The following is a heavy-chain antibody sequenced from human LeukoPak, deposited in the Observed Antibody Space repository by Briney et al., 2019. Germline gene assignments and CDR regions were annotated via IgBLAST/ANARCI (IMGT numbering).Heavy chain of an antibody. CDR2: INPNSGDT. J-gene: IGHJ3*02. D-gene: IGHD3-3*01. Sequence: GASVKVSCKASGYTFTDYYLHWVRQAPGQGLEWMGWINPNSGDTDYAQKFQGRVTMTRDTSISTAYMELSRLRYDDTAVYYCARDLEWLYPGGAFDIWGQGTMVTVSS. V-gene: IGHV1-2*02. CDR3: ARDLEWLYPGGAFDI. CDR1: GYTFTDYY.